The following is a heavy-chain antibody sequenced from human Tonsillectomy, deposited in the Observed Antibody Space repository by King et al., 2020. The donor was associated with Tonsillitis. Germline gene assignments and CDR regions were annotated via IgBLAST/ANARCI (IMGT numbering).Heavy chain of an antibody. CDR1: GFTFSDYA. CDR3: AKDRXYPNXVFDX. J-gene: IGHJ3*02. Sequence: QLVQSXGGLVQPGGSLRLXCAASGFTFSDYAMSWVRQAPGKGPEWVSAIXAGGVTWYADSVRGRSTVSXGNFKNTFYLEMNSRRIEDTAISYCAKDRXYPNXVFDXWGQXXXVTVSP. CDR2: IXAGGVT. V-gene: IGHV3-23*04.